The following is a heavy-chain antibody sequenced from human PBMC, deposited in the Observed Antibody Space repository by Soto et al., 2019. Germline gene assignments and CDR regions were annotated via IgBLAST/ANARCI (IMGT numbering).Heavy chain of an antibody. D-gene: IGHD3-9*01. CDR1: GFTFSSYG. CDR3: AREGHDILTGYYAAFEI. CDR2: IWYDGSNK. J-gene: IGHJ3*02. V-gene: IGHV3-33*01. Sequence: PGGSLRLSCAASGFTFSSYGMHWVRQAPGKGLEWVAVIWYDGSNKYYADSVKGRFTISRDNSKNTLYLQMNSLRAEDTAVYYCAREGHDILTGYYAAFEIWGQGTMVTVSS.